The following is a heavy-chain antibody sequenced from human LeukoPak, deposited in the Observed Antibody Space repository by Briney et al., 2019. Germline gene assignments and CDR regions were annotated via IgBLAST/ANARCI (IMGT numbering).Heavy chain of an antibody. CDR3: AKGGGSDFADY. Sequence: SGGSLRLSCAASGFTFSSYGMHWVRQAPGKGLEWVAVIWYDGSNKYYADSVKGRFTISRDNSKNTLYLQMNSLRAEDTAVYFCAKGGGSDFADYWGQGTLVTVSS. CDR2: IWYDGSNK. D-gene: IGHD3-16*01. V-gene: IGHV3-33*06. J-gene: IGHJ4*02. CDR1: GFTFSSYG.